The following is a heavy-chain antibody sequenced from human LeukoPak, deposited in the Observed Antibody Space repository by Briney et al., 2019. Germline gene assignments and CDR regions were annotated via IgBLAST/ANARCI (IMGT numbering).Heavy chain of an antibody. CDR2: INPSGGST. V-gene: IGHV1-46*01. D-gene: IGHD5-12*01. Sequence: GASVKVSCKASGYTFTSYYMHWVRQAPGQGLEWMGIINPSGGSTSYAQKFQGRFTISRDISKNTVYLQMNSLRVEDTAVYYCARGALEYSGFDQTFDYWAQGTLVTVSS. CDR1: GYTFTSYY. J-gene: IGHJ4*02. CDR3: ARGALEYSGFDQTFDY.